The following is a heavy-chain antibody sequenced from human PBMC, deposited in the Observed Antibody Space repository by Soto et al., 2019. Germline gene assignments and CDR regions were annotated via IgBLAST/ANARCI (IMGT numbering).Heavy chain of an antibody. CDR3: ARGPCCGGECYSVDY. CDR1: GRTFSSYA. Sequence: QVQLVQSGAEVKKPGSSVKVSCKASGRTFSSYAISWVRQAPGQGLEWMGGIIPIFGTANYAQKFQGRVRITGDESTSTAYMELSSLRSEDTAVYYGARGPCCGGECYSVDYWGQGTLVTVSS. V-gene: IGHV1-69*12. J-gene: IGHJ4*02. D-gene: IGHD2-21*01. CDR2: IIPIFGTA.